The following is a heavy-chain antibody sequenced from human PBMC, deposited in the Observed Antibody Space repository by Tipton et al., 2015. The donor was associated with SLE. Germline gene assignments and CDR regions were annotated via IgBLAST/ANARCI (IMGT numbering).Heavy chain of an antibody. CDR2: ISDDGSRT. CDR1: GFTFSSYA. V-gene: IGHV3-64*01. J-gene: IGHJ6*02. D-gene: IGHD3-3*02. CDR3: AKKVTASFSHGMDV. Sequence: LRLSCAASGFTFSSYAMHWVRQAPGQGLEYVSSISDDGSRTYYGNSVRGRFLISRDNSKNTLYLQMNSLRREDTAVYYCAKKVTASFSHGMDVWGQGTTVTVSS.